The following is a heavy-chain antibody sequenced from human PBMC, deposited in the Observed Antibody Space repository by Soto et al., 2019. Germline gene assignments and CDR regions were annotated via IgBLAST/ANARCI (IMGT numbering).Heavy chain of an antibody. D-gene: IGHD3-16*01. J-gene: IGHJ4*02. Sequence: GGSLRLSCVASGFNLSTYGNYWVRQAPGKGLQWVAQILYDGSKKHYADSVKGRFIITRDNSKNTVYLQMDSLRVDDTAMYYCVRDLALMADYWGQGTLVTVSS. CDR2: ILYDGSKK. V-gene: IGHV3-30*03. CDR3: VRDLALMADY. CDR1: GFNLSTYG.